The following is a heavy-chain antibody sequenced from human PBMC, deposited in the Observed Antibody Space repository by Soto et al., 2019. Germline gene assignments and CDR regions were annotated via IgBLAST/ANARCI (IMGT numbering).Heavy chain of an antibody. CDR1: GVTFSNYW. J-gene: IGHJ4*02. Sequence: EVQLVESGGGLVQPGGSLILSCAGSGVTFSNYWMHWVRQAPGKGLDWVSRIDHDGPTDYADSVRGRFTISRDNAENTLYLQMNSLRPEDTAVYYCVRDSHGDYWGQGTLVTVSS. CDR3: VRDSHGDY. V-gene: IGHV3-74*01. CDR2: IDHDGPT.